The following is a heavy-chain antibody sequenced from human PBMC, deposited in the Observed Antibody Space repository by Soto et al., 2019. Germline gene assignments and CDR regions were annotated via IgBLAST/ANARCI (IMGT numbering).Heavy chain of an antibody. Sequence: PGGSLRLSCVASEFTFSKYWMHWVRQAAVKGLVWVSRINMDGNKTAYADSVKGRFTVSRDNANNTLYLQMNSLGVEDTAVYYCARDYYYDSRSSSVNWFDPWGQGTLVTVSS. J-gene: IGHJ5*02. CDR2: INMDGNKT. CDR1: EFTFSKYW. CDR3: ARDYYYDSRSSSVNWFDP. D-gene: IGHD3-22*01. V-gene: IGHV3-74*01.